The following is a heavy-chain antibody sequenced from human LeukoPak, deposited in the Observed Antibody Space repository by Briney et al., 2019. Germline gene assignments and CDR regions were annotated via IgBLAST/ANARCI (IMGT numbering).Heavy chain of an antibody. CDR1: GYTFTGYY. D-gene: IGHD3-10*01. J-gene: IGHJ4*02. Sequence: ASVKVSCKASGYTFTGYYMHWVRQAPGQGLEWMGWINPNSGGTNYAQKFQGWVTMTRDTSISTAYMELSRLRPDDTAVYYCARVMVRGVDVFGYWGQGTLVTVSS. CDR2: INPNSGGT. CDR3: ARVMVRGVDVFGY. V-gene: IGHV1-2*04.